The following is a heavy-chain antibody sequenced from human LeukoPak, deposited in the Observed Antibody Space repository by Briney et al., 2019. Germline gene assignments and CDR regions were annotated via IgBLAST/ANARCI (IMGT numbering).Heavy chain of an antibody. CDR3: ARSRIVVVTAYDAFDI. Sequence: SSETLSLTCTASGGSISSSGYYWGWIRQPPGKGLEWIASIYYSGSTYYNPSLRSRVTISVDTSKNQLSLKLSSLTAADTAVYYCARSRIVVVTAYDAFDIWGQGTMVTVSS. CDR2: IYYSGST. CDR1: GGSISSSGYY. V-gene: IGHV4-39*01. D-gene: IGHD2-21*02. J-gene: IGHJ3*02.